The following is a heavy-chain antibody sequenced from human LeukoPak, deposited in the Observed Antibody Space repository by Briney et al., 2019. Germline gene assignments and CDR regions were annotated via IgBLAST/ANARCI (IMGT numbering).Heavy chain of an antibody. J-gene: IGHJ6*04. V-gene: IGHV3-30*18. CDR3: AELGITMIGGV. CDR2: ISHDGSNK. CDR1: GFTFSTYG. D-gene: IGHD3-10*02. Sequence: GGSLRLFCAASGFTFSTYGMHWVRQAPGKGLEWVAVISHDGSNKFYADSVKGRFTISRDNSKNSLYLQMNSLRAEDTAVYYCAELGITMIGGVWGKGTTVTISS.